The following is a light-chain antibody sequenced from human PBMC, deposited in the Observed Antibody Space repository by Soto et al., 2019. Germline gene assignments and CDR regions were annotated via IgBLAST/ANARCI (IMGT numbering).Light chain of an antibody. CDR1: SSNIGGNS. V-gene: IGLV1-51*01. Sequence: QSVLAQPPSVSAAPGRKVTISCSGSSSNIGGNSVSWYQQLPGTAPKLLIYDDNKRPSGIPDRFSGSKSGTSATLGITGFQTGDEADYYCATWDDRLNGYVFGNGTKGTV. J-gene: IGLJ1*01. CDR3: ATWDDRLNGYV. CDR2: DDN.